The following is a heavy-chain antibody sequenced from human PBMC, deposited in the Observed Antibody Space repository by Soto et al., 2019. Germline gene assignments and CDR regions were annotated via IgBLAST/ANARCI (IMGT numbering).Heavy chain of an antibody. J-gene: IGHJ4*02. D-gene: IGHD3-10*01. CDR2: IHTDGSVT. CDR3: ARDLAGSGSC. CDR1: GFTFSSYW. V-gene: IGHV3-74*01. Sequence: EVQLVESGGGLVQPGGSLRLSCAASGFTFSSYWMHWVRRAPGKGLEWVSRIHTDGSVTNYADSVKGRFTISRDNAKNTLYLQMNSLRAEDTAGYDWARDLAGSGSCWGQGTVVTASS.